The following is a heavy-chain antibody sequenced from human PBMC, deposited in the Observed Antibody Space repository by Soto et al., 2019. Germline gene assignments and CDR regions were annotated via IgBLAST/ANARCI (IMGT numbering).Heavy chain of an antibody. CDR1: GFTFSSYA. CDR2: ISGSGGST. CDR3: AKDSGSYPPALFDY. Sequence: GGSLRLSCAASGFTFSSYAMSWVRQAPGKGLEWVSAISGSGGSTYYADSAKGRFTISRDTSKNTLYLQMNSLRAEDTAVYYCAKDSGSYPPALFDYWGQGTLVTVSS. D-gene: IGHD1-26*01. V-gene: IGHV3-23*01. J-gene: IGHJ4*02.